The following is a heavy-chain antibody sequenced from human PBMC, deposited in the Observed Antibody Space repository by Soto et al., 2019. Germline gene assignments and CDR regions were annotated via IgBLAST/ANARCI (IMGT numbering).Heavy chain of an antibody. D-gene: IGHD3-3*01. CDR1: GFTFSSYA. CDR2: ISGSGGST. J-gene: IGHJ4*02. Sequence: GGSLRLSCAASGFTFSSYAMSWVRQAPGKGLEWVSAISGSGGSTYYADSVKGRFTISRDNSKNTLYLQMNSLRAEDTAVYYCAKVNWNDFWSGPVRDYWGQGTLVTVSS. V-gene: IGHV3-23*01. CDR3: AKVNWNDFWSGPVRDY.